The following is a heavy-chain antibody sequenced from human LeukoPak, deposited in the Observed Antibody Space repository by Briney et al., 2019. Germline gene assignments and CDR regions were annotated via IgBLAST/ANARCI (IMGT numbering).Heavy chain of an antibody. Sequence: GGSLRLSCAASGFTFSSYSMNWVRQAPAKGLEWVLYLISSNSIIYYADSVKGRFTISRDNAKDSLYLQMNSLRDEDTAVYYCARDAPYDFWSGYQSGYMDVWGKGTTVTVSS. J-gene: IGHJ6*03. CDR2: LISSNSII. V-gene: IGHV3-48*02. D-gene: IGHD3-3*01. CDR3: ARDAPYDFWSGYQSGYMDV. CDR1: GFTFSSYS.